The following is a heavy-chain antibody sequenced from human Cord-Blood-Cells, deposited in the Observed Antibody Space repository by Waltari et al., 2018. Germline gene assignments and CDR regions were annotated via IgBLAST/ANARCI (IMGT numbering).Heavy chain of an antibody. CDR1: GGSISSHY. CDR3: ARVFGYSYGYFDY. Sequence: QESGPGLVKPSETLSLTCTVSGGSISSHYWSWIRQPPGKGLEWIGYIYYSGSTNYNPSLKSRVTISVDMSKNQFSLKLSSVTAADTAVYYCARVFGYSYGYFDYWGQGTLVTVSS. D-gene: IGHD5-18*01. CDR2: IYYSGST. V-gene: IGHV4-59*11. J-gene: IGHJ4*02.